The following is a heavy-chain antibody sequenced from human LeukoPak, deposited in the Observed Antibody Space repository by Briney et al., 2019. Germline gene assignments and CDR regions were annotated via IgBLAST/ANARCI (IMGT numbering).Heavy chain of an antibody. J-gene: IGHJ4*02. CDR2: INHSGST. V-gene: IGHV4-39*07. CDR1: GGSISSSSYY. CDR3: ARGVAGY. Sequence: SETLSLTCTVSGGSISSSSYYWGWIRQPPGKGLEWIGEINHSGSTNYNPSLKSRVTISVDTSKNQFSLKLSSVTAADTAVYYCARGVAGYWGQGTLVTVSS.